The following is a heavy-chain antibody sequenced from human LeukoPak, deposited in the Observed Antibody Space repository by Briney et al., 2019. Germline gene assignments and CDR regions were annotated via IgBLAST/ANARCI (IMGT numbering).Heavy chain of an antibody. CDR1: GFTFSSHA. CDR2: ISGSGGST. V-gene: IGHV3-23*01. CDR3: AKDGAGYSSGWYFDY. Sequence: GGSLRLSCAASGFTFSSHAMSWVRQAPGKGLEWVSAISGSGGSTYYADSVKGRFTISRDNSKNTLYLQMNSLRAEDTAVYYCAKDGAGYSSGWYFDYWGQGTLVTVSS. J-gene: IGHJ4*02. D-gene: IGHD6-19*01.